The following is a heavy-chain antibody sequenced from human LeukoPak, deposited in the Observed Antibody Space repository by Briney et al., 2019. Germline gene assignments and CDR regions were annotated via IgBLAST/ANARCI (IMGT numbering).Heavy chain of an antibody. Sequence: SETLSLTCAVSGGSISNYYRSWIRQPTGKGLEWIGYIYFSGNTNYNPSFKSRVTISVDTCRNHFSLKLSSVTAADTAVYYCARQPSNTAAFDIWGQGTMVTVSS. J-gene: IGHJ3*02. CDR1: GGSISNYY. CDR2: IYFSGNT. V-gene: IGHV4-59*08. CDR3: ARQPSNTAAFDI. D-gene: IGHD5-18*01.